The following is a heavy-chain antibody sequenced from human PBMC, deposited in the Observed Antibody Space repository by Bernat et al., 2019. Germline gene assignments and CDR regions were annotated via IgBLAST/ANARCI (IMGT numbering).Heavy chain of an antibody. Sequence: VQLVESGGGVVRPGGFLRLSFAASGFTFDDYGMSWVRQAPGKGLEWGSGINWNGGSTGYADSVKGRFTISRDNAKNSLYLQMNSLRAEDTALYYCARDGGGYSGYVPLSYSYYGMDIWGQGTTVTVSS. D-gene: IGHD5-12*01. CDR2: INWNGGST. V-gene: IGHV3-20*03. CDR1: GFTFDDYG. J-gene: IGHJ6*02. CDR3: ARDGGGYSGYVPLSYSYYGMDI.